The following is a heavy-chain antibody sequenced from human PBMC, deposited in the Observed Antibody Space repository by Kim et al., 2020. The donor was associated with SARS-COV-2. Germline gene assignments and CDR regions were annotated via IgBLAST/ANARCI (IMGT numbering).Heavy chain of an antibody. J-gene: IGHJ4*02. Sequence: SQKFLSRVTITRDNSASTAYMELSSLRSADTAVYYCARDRIAAKTRRFDYWGQGTLVTVSS. V-gene: IGHV1-3*01. D-gene: IGHD6-13*01. CDR3: ARDRIAAKTRRFDY.